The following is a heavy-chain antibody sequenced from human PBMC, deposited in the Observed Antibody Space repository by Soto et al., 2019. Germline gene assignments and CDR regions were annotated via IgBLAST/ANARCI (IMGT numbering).Heavy chain of an antibody. V-gene: IGHV4-34*01. D-gene: IGHD3-10*01. J-gene: IGHJ6*03. CDR1: GGTFGGYY. Sequence: SETLSLTCAVYGGTFGGYYWSWIRQPPGKGLEWIGEINHSGSTNYNPSLKSRVTISVDTSKNQFSLKLSSVTAADTAVYYCARGRSIWFGELRPYYYYMDVWGKGTTVTVSS. CDR3: ARGRSIWFGELRPYYYYMDV. CDR2: INHSGST.